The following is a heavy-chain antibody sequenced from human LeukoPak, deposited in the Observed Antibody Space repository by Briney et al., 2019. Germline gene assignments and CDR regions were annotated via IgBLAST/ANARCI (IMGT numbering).Heavy chain of an antibody. J-gene: IGHJ4*02. CDR3: AIPVLTGTRDYFDY. D-gene: IGHD1-7*01. CDR1: GYTFTGYY. Sequence: GASVTVSCKASGYTFTGYYMHWVRQAPGQGLEWMGWINPNSGGTNYAQKFQGRVTMTRDTSISTAYMELSRLRSDDTAVYYCAIPVLTGTRDYFDYWGQGTLVTVSS. V-gene: IGHV1-2*02. CDR2: INPNSGGT.